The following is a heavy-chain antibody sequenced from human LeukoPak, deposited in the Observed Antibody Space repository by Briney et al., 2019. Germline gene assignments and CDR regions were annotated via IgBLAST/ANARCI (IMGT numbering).Heavy chain of an antibody. J-gene: IGHJ6*03. CDR3: ARESGYSSSSYHYYYYMDV. CDR2: ITSGSDI. V-gene: IGHV3-69-1*01. D-gene: IGHD6-6*01. CDR1: GFTFRSYN. Sequence: GGSLRLSCAASGFTFRSYNINWVRQAPGEGREWVSSITSGSDIAYADSVKGRFTISRDNARNSLFLQMNSLRVEDTAVYYCARESGYSSSSYHYYYYMDVWGKGTTVTVSS.